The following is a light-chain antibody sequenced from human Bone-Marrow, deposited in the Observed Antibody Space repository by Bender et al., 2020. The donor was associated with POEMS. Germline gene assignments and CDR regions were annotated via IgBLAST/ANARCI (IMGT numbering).Light chain of an antibody. J-gene: IGLJ3*02. Sequence: QSVLTQPPSASGTPGQRVTISCSGGSSNIGRSPVDWYQHLPGTAPKLLIYSDIQRPSGVPDRFSGSRSGTSASLAISGLRSEDEAYYYCASWDDSLSGWVFGGGTKLTVL. CDR1: SSNIGRSP. CDR3: ASWDDSLSGWV. V-gene: IGLV1-47*02. CDR2: SDI.